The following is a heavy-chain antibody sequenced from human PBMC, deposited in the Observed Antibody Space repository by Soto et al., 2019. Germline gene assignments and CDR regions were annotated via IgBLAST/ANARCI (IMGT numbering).Heavy chain of an antibody. Sequence: EVQLVESGGGLVQPGGSLRLSCAASGFTFSSYWMSWVRQAPGKGLEWVANIKQDGSEKYYVDSVKCRFTISRDNAKNSLYLQMNSLRAEDTAVYYCARFYYDSSGYLPSPYYYYYGMDVWGQGTTVTVSS. CDR3: ARFYYDSSGYLPSPYYYYYGMDV. CDR2: IKQDGSEK. V-gene: IGHV3-7*04. CDR1: GFTFSSYW. J-gene: IGHJ6*02. D-gene: IGHD3-22*01.